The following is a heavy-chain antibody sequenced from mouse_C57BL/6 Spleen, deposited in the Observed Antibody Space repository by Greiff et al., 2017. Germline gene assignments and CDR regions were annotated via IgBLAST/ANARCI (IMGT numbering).Heavy chain of an antibody. Sequence: EVQLVESGGGLVEPGGSLKLSCAASGFTFSDYGMHWVRQAPEKGLEWVAYISSGSSTIYSADTVKGRFTISRDNDKNTLFLQMTSLRSEDTAMYYCARMRITTRGYYAMDYWGQGTSVTVSS. D-gene: IGHD2-4*01. CDR1: GFTFSDYG. V-gene: IGHV5-17*01. J-gene: IGHJ4*01. CDR3: ARMRITTRGYYAMDY. CDR2: ISSGSSTI.